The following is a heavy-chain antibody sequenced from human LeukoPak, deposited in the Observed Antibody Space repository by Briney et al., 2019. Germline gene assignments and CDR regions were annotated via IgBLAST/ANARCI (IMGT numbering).Heavy chain of an antibody. V-gene: IGHV4-61*01. D-gene: IGHD2-15*01. CDR1: GYSISSGYY. Sequence: PSETLSLTCTVSGYSISSGYYWSWIRQPPGKGLEWIGYIYYSGSTNYNPSLKSRVTISVDTSKNQFSLKLSSVTAADTAVYYCARVLGSYCSGGSCPFDYWGQGTLVTVSS. J-gene: IGHJ4*02. CDR2: IYYSGST. CDR3: ARVLGSYCSGGSCPFDY.